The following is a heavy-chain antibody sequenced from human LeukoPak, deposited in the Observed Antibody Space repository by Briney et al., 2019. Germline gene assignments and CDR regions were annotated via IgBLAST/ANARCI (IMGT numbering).Heavy chain of an antibody. Sequence: GGSLRLSCAVSGFTFDTYWMHWVRQAPGKGLVWVSRINGDESSTTYADSVKGRFTITRDNAKNTLYLQMNSLRAEDTAVYYCATESYGSGIYYFDHWGQGALVTVS. V-gene: IGHV3-74*01. CDR3: ATESYGSGIYYFDH. CDR2: INGDESST. CDR1: GFTFDTYW. D-gene: IGHD3-10*01. J-gene: IGHJ4*02.